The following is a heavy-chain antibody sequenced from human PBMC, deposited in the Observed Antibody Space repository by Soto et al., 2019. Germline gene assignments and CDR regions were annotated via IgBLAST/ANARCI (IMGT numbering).Heavy chain of an antibody. D-gene: IGHD2-15*01. CDR3: ARVSVLDIVVVVAASDY. J-gene: IGHJ4*02. Sequence: PGGSLRLSCAASGFTFSSYSMNWVRQAPGKGLEWVSYISSSSSTIYYADSVKGRFTISRDNAKNSLYLQMNSLRAEDTAVYYCARVSVLDIVVVVAASDYWGQGTLVTVSS. V-gene: IGHV3-48*01. CDR1: GFTFSSYS. CDR2: ISSSSSTI.